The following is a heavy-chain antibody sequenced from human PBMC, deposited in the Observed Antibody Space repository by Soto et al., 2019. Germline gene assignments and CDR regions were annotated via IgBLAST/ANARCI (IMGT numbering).Heavy chain of an antibody. CDR3: ARDTYYDFWSGCYKQLGAFDI. J-gene: IGHJ3*02. CDR1: GGSISSSSYY. CDR2: IYYSGST. Sequence: SETLSLTCTVSGGSISSSSYYWGWIRQPPGKGLEWIGSIYYSGSTYYNPSLKGRVTISVDTSKNQFSLKLSSVTAADTAVYYCARDTYYDFWSGCYKQLGAFDIWGQGTMVTVSS. D-gene: IGHD3-3*01. V-gene: IGHV4-39*02.